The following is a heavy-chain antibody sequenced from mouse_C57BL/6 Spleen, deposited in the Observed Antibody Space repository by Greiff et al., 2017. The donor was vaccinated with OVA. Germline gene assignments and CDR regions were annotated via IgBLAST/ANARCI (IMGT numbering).Heavy chain of an antibody. D-gene: IGHD2-4*01. Sequence: VKLVESGPGLVQPSQSLSITCTVSGFSLTSYGVHWVRQSPGKGLEWLGVIWRGGSTDYNAAFMSRLSITKDNSKSQVFFKMNSLQADDTAIYYCAKKGDYDASYAMDYWGQGTSVTVSS. CDR3: AKKGDYDASYAMDY. J-gene: IGHJ4*01. CDR2: IWRGGST. V-gene: IGHV2-5*01. CDR1: GFSLTSYG.